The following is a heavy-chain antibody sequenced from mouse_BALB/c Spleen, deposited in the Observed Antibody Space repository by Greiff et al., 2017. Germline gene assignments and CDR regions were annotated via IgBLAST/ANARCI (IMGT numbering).Heavy chain of an antibody. CDR1: GFNIKDTY. V-gene: IGHV14-3*02. J-gene: IGHJ3*01. Sequence: EVKLVESGAELVKPGASVKLSCTASGFNIKDTYMHWVKQRPEQGLEWIGRIDPANGNTKYDPKFQGKATITADTSSNTAYLQLSSLTSEDTAVYYCASYGNLAWFAYWGQGTLVTVSA. CDR3: ASYGNLAWFAY. D-gene: IGHD2-10*02. CDR2: IDPANGNT.